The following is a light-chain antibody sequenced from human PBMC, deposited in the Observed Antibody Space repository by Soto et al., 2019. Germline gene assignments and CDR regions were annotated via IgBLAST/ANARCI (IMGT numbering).Light chain of an antibody. V-gene: IGKV1D-13*01. CDR2: DAS. CDR1: QGISSA. Sequence: AIQLTQAPSSLSASVGDRITITCRASQGISSALAWYQQEPGKXHKXXIYDASSLESGVPSRFSGSRSGTDGTITISSLQPEDFSTYYCQQFNNYPLTFGGGTKVDIK. J-gene: IGKJ4*01. CDR3: QQFNNYPLT.